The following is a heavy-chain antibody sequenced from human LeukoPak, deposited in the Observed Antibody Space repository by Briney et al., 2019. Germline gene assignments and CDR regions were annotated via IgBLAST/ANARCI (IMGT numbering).Heavy chain of an antibody. Sequence: PGGSLRLSCAASGFSFSSYGMYWVRQAPGKGLEWVAYIGVVSDYVYYPDSLKGRFTIFRDNPKNSLYLQIDSLRDEDTAVYYCAKEIGRRYSVDVWGQGTTVVVSS. V-gene: IGHV3-21*01. D-gene: IGHD2-21*01. CDR1: GFSFSSYG. J-gene: IGHJ6*02. CDR3: AKEIGRRYSVDV. CDR2: IGVVSDYV.